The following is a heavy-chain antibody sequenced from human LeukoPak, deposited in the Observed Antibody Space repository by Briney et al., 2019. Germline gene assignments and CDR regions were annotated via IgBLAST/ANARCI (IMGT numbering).Heavy chain of an antibody. J-gene: IGHJ4*02. Sequence: SETLSLTCTVSGGSISSYYWSWIRQPPGKGLEWIGYIYYSGSTNYNPSLKSRVTISVDTSKNQFSLKLSSVTAADTAVYYCAGAPSSIAVAGALSFDYWGQGTLVTVSS. CDR2: IYYSGST. CDR1: GGSISSYY. D-gene: IGHD6-19*01. V-gene: IGHV4-59*08. CDR3: AGAPSSIAVAGALSFDY.